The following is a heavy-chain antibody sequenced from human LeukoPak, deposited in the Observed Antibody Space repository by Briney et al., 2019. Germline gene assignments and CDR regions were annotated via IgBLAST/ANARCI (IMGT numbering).Heavy chain of an antibody. CDR2: MNPNSGNT. Sequence: ASVKVSCKASGYTFTSYDINWVRQATGQGLEWMGWMNPNSGNTGYAQKFQGRVTITRNTSISTAYMELSSLRSEDTAVYYCARGVPPGIAAADPFDYWGQGTLVTVSS. CDR3: ARGVPPGIAAADPFDY. V-gene: IGHV1-8*03. D-gene: IGHD6-13*01. J-gene: IGHJ4*02. CDR1: GYTFTSYD.